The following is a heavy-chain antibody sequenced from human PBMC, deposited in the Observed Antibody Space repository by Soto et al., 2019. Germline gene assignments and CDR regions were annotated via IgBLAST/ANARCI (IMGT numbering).Heavy chain of an antibody. J-gene: IGHJ4*02. Sequence: GGSLRLSCAASGFTFSSYGMHWVRQAPGKGLEWVAVISYDGSNKYYADSVKGRFTISRDNSKNTLYLQMNSLRAEDTAVYYCAKDSNEPNSYGYYSIPRLDYWGQGTLVTVSS. CDR2: ISYDGSNK. CDR1: GFTFSSYG. D-gene: IGHD5-18*01. V-gene: IGHV3-30*18. CDR3: AKDSNEPNSYGYYSIPRLDY.